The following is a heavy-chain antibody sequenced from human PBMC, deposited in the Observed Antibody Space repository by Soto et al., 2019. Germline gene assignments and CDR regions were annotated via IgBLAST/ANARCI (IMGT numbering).Heavy chain of an antibody. V-gene: IGHV1-18*01. Sequence: QVQLVQSGAEVKKPGASVKVSCKASGYTFTSYGISWVRQAPGQGLEWMGWISAYNGNTNYAQKLQGRVTMTTDTSTRTAYIDLSSLLYDHTPAYHCPRAADPGTIDHWVQRPLVTAPS. D-gene: IGHD3-9*01. J-gene: IGHJ1*01. CDR3: PRAADPGTIDH. CDR1: GYTFTSYG. CDR2: ISAYNGNT.